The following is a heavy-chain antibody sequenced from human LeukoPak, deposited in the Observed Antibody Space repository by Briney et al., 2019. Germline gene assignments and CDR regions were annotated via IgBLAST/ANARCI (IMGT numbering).Heavy chain of an antibody. CDR3: ARVGIYQDSSGYYWPHWFDP. CDR2: TYYRGRT. D-gene: IGHD3-22*01. V-gene: IGHV4-39*07. CDR1: GGSISSGTYY. J-gene: IGHJ5*02. Sequence: TSETLSLTCTVSGGSISSGTYYWGWIRQPPGKGLEWIGSTYYRGRTYYNMSLKSRVGISIDTSKNQFSLNLRSVTAADTAVYYCARVGIYQDSSGYYWPHWFDPWGQGTLVTVSS.